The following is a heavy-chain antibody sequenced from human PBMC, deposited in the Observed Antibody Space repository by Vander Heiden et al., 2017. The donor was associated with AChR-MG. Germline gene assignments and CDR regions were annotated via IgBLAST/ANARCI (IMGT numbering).Heavy chain of an antibody. V-gene: IGHV4-39*01. CDR2: IYYSGST. D-gene: IGHD6-19*01. J-gene: IGHJ5*02. Sequence: QLQLQESGPGLVMPSEPLSLTCPVSGGPISSSSYYWGWIRQPPGKGLEWIGSIYYSGSTYYNPSLKSRVTISVDTSKNQFSLKLSSVTAADTAVYYCARQAVAGNNWFDPWGQGTLVTVSS. CDR1: GGPISSSSYY. CDR3: ARQAVAGNNWFDP.